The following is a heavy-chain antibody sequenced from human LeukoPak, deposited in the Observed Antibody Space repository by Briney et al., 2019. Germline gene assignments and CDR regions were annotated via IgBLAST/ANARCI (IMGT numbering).Heavy chain of an antibody. J-gene: IGHJ4*02. CDR3: AKDSGSYQLDY. D-gene: IGHD1-26*01. CDR1: GFTFSSYG. V-gene: IGHV3-30*18. CDR2: ISYDGSNK. Sequence: GGSLRLSCAASGFTFSSYGMHWVRQAPGKGLEWVAVISYDGSNKYYADSVKGRFTTSRDNSKNTLYLQMNSLRAEDTAVYYCAKDSGSYQLDYWGQGTLVTVSS.